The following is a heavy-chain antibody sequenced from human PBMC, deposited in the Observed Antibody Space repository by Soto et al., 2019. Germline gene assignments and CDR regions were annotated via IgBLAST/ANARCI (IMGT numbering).Heavy chain of an antibody. CDR1: GGSFSDYY. J-gene: IGHJ4*02. CDR2: INHRGST. D-gene: IGHD2-15*01. CDR3: ARGGGRDGYYLEY. V-gene: IGHV4-34*01. Sequence: SETLSLTCAVYGGSFSDYYWSWIRQPPGKGLEWIGEINHRGSTNYNPSLKSRVTISVDTSKNQFSLNLSAVTAADTAVYYFARGGGRDGYYLEYWGQG.